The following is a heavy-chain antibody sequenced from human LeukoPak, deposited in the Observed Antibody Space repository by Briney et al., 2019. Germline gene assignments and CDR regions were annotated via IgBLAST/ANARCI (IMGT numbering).Heavy chain of an antibody. Sequence: GGSLSLSCAASGFTFSSYWMSWVRQAPGKGLEWVANIKQDGSEKYYVDSVKGRFTISRDNAKNSLYLQMNSLSAEDTAVYYCARDWSSGGWAPGYWGQGTLVTVSS. D-gene: IGHD6-25*01. CDR1: GFTFSSYW. V-gene: IGHV3-7*04. J-gene: IGHJ4*02. CDR3: ARDWSSGGWAPGY. CDR2: IKQDGSEK.